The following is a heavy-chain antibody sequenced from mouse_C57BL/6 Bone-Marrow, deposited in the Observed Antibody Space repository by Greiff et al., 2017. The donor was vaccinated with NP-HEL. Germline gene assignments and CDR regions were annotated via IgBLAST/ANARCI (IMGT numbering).Heavy chain of an antibody. CDR2: ITHSGET. Sequence: VKLQESGPGLVKPSQSLFLTCSITGFPITSGYYWIWIRQSPGKPLEWMGYITHSGETFYNPSLQCPISITRETSKNQFFLQLNSVATEDTAMYYCAGDRRDDGGQGTTLTVSS. CDR3: AGDRRDD. CDR1: GFPITSGYY. V-gene: IGHV12-3*01. J-gene: IGHJ2*01.